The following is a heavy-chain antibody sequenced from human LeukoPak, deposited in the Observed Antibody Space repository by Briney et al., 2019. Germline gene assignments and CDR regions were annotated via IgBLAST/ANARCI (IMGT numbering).Heavy chain of an antibody. Sequence: PSETLSLTCTVSGGSLSRYYGSWLRQSPGKGLEWIGINYYTRSTNYTPSLNSRVSISVDTSKNQFSLHLSSVTAADTAVYFCARHQATLAPLSAFDVWGQGTVVTVSS. CDR2: NYYTRST. V-gene: IGHV4-59*08. CDR1: GGSLSRYY. J-gene: IGHJ3*01. D-gene: IGHD2-15*01. CDR3: ARHQATLAPLSAFDV.